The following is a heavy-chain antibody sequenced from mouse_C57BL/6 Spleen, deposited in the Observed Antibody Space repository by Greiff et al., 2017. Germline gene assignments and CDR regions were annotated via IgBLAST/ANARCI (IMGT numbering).Heavy chain of an antibody. CDR1: GYTFTSYW. J-gene: IGHJ1*03. Sequence: VQLQQPGAELVKPGASVKLSCKASGYTFTSYWMHWVKQRPGQGLEWIGMIHPNSGSTNYNEKFKSKATLTVDKSSSTAYMQLSSLTSEDSAVYDCAGHYYGSSHWYFDVWGTGTTVTVSS. D-gene: IGHD1-1*01. CDR2: IHPNSGST. V-gene: IGHV1-64*01. CDR3: AGHYYGSSHWYFDV.